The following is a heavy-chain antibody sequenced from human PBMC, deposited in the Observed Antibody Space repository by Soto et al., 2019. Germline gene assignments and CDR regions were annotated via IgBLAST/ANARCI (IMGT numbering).Heavy chain of an antibody. CDR1: GYSFTDYY. Sequence: ASVKVSCKTSGYSFTDYYIHWVRQAPGQGLEWMGWVNPNTGDRKYAQKFQGRVTLTRDTSISTAYMELSRLTSDDTAMFFCAKDSGNGWNFNFWGQGTLVTVSS. J-gene: IGHJ4*02. CDR2: VNPNTGDR. CDR3: AKDSGNGWNFNF. D-gene: IGHD6-19*01. V-gene: IGHV1-2*02.